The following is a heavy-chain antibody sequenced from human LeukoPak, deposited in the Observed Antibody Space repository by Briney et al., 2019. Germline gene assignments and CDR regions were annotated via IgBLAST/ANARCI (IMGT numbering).Heavy chain of an antibody. J-gene: IGHJ3*02. V-gene: IGHV1-46*01. CDR2: INPSGGST. CDR1: GYTFTSYY. CDR3: ARSGFGNGFDI. D-gene: IGHD4-23*01. Sequence: GASVMVSCKASGYTFTSYYMHWVRQAPGQGLEWMGIINPSGGSTSYAQKFQGRVTMTRDMSTSTVYMELSSLRSEDTAVYYCARSGFGNGFDIWGQGTMVTVSS.